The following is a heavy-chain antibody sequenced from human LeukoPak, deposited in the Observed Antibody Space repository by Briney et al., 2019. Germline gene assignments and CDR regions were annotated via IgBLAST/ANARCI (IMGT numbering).Heavy chain of an antibody. CDR2: INHSGST. Sequence: SETLSLTCAVYGGSFSGYYWRWIRQPPGKGLEWIGEINHSGSTNYNPSLKSRVTISVDTSKNQFSLKLSSVTAADTAVYYCARGGSYYDILTGYYPPNNWFDPWGQGTLVTVSS. D-gene: IGHD3-9*01. CDR1: GGSFSGYY. V-gene: IGHV4-34*01. CDR3: ARGGSYYDILTGYYPPNNWFDP. J-gene: IGHJ5*02.